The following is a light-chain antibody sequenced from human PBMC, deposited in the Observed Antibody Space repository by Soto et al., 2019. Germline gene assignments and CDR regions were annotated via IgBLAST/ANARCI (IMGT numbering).Light chain of an antibody. CDR3: QQRRS. CDR2: HAS. CDR1: QSVTNS. V-gene: IGKV3-11*01. Sequence: EIVLTHSPATLSLSPKERATHSCRASQSVTNSLAWYKQQPGQAPRLLIYHASNRATGVPARFSGSGSGIDFTLTISSLEPADFEVYYCQQRRSFGQGTKVDIK. J-gene: IGKJ1*01.